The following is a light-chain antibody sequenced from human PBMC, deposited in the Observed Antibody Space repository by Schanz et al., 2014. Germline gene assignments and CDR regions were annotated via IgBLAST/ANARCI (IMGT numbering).Light chain of an antibody. CDR2: DVS. CDR1: SSDVGGYNY. CDR3: CSYAGSYTYV. Sequence: QSALTQPRSVSGSPGQSVTISCTGTSSDVGGYNYVSWYQQHPDKAPELMLYDVSTRPSGVPDRFSGSKSGNTASLTISGLQAEDEADYYCCSYAGSYTYVFGTGTKLTVL. J-gene: IGLJ1*01. V-gene: IGLV2-11*01.